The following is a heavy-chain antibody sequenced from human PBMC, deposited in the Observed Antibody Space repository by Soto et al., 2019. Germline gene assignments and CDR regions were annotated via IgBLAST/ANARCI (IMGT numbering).Heavy chain of an antibody. D-gene: IGHD4-17*01. J-gene: IGHJ1*01. CDR3: ARGADLDYGDPLSSYPEYFQH. Sequence: QVQLVQSGAEVKKPGSSVKVSCKASGGTFSSYTISWVRQAPGQGLEWMGRIIPILGIANYAQKFQGRVPITADKSTSTAYMELSSLRSEDTAVYYCARGADLDYGDPLSSYPEYFQHWGQGTLVTVSS. CDR1: GGTFSSYT. CDR2: IIPILGIA. V-gene: IGHV1-69*02.